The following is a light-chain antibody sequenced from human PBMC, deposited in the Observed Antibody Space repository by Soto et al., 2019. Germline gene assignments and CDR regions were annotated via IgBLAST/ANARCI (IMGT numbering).Light chain of an antibody. CDR2: DAS. CDR1: QSISSW. J-gene: IGKJ1*01. Sequence: DIQMTQSPSTLSASLGDRVTITCRASQSISSWLAWYQQKPGKAPKLLIYDASSLESGVPSRFSGSGSGTEFTLTISSLQPDDFATYYCQQYHGYSRTFGQGTKVDI. CDR3: QQYHGYSRT. V-gene: IGKV1-5*01.